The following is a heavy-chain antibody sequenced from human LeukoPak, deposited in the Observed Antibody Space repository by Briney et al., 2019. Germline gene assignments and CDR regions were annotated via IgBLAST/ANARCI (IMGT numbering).Heavy chain of an antibody. CDR2: ISPDGRDT. CDR1: GFAFSSYW. J-gene: IGHJ4*02. V-gene: IGHV3-74*01. Sequence: PPGGSLRLSCAASGFAFSSYWMHWVRQAPGKGPIWASRISPDGRDTIYADSVKGRFTMSRDNDKNTLYLQMTSLRVEDTAVYYCAKSYVRYGDDYWGQGTLVTVSS. CDR3: AKSYVRYGDDY. D-gene: IGHD4-17*01.